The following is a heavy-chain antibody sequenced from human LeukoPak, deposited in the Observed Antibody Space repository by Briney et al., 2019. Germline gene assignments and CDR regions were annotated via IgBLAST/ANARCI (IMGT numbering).Heavy chain of an antibody. J-gene: IGHJ4*02. Sequence: GGSLRLSCAASGFSFSSYAMPWVRQAPGKGLEWVAVISYDGSNEDYGDSVKGRFTISRYNSKNTLYLQMNSLTAEDTAVYYCARDKGGVVPATTRGYFDYWGQGTLVTVST. CDR2: ISYDGSNE. CDR1: GFSFSSYA. V-gene: IGHV3-30*04. CDR3: ARDKGGVVPATTRGYFDY. D-gene: IGHD2-2*01.